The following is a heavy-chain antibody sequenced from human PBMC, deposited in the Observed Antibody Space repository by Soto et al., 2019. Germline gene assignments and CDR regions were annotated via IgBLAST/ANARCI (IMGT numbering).Heavy chain of an antibody. CDR2: ISGSADST. D-gene: IGHD3-3*01. CDR1: GFAFRSYA. Sequence: DVQLSESGGDLVQPGGSVRLSCAASGFAFRSYAMTWVRQAPGQGLEWVSLISGSADSTHYSDSVKGRFTISRDNSNSAVYLQMDSLRIEDTAIYYCTKVSGFWNGHFDYWGQGALVTVSS. CDR3: TKVSGFWNGHFDY. V-gene: IGHV3-23*01. J-gene: IGHJ4*02.